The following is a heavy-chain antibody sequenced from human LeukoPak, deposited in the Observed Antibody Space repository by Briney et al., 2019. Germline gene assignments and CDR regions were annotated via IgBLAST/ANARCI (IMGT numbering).Heavy chain of an antibody. CDR3: AKDKGVTIFGVVYYYMDV. V-gene: IGHV3-43*02. CDR1: GFTFDDYA. Sequence: GGSLRLSCAASGFTFDDYAMHWVRQAPGKGLEWVSLIRGDGGSTYYADSVKGRFTISRDNSKNSLYLQMNSRRTEDTAVYYGAKDKGVTIFGVVYYYMDVWGKGTTVTVSS. CDR2: IRGDGGST. D-gene: IGHD3-3*01. J-gene: IGHJ6*03.